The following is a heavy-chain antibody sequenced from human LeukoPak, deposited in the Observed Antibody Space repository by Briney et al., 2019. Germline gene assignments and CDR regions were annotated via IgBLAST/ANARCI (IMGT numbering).Heavy chain of an antibody. CDR2: INHSGST. V-gene: IGHV4-34*01. D-gene: IGHD6-6*01. CDR3: ARGPLIAARPTYYFDY. J-gene: IGHJ4*02. CDR1: GGSFSGYY. Sequence: PETLSLTSAVYGGSFSGYYWSWIPQPPRKGLEWMGEINHSGSTNYNPSLKSRVTISVDTSKNQFSLKLSSVTAADTAVYYCARGPLIAARPTYYFDYWGQGTLVTVSS.